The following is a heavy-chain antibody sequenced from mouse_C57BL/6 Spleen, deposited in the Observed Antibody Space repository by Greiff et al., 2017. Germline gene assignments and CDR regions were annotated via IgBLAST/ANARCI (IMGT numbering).Heavy chain of an antibody. CDR3: ARGPYSNYLWYFDV. J-gene: IGHJ1*03. CDR1: GYTFTDYN. CDR2: INPNNGGT. Sequence: EVQLQQSGPELVKPGASVKIPCKASGYTFTDYNMDWVKQSHGKSLEWIGDINPNNGGTIYNQKFKGKATLTVDKSSSTAYMELRSLTSEDTAVYYCARGPYSNYLWYFDVGGTGTTVTVSS. V-gene: IGHV1-18*01. D-gene: IGHD2-5*01.